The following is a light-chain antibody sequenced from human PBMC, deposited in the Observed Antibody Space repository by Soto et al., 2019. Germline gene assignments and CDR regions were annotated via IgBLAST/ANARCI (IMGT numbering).Light chain of an antibody. CDR2: GAS. CDR1: QSVSSN. Sequence: IVSTQSPATLSVSPGARATLSCRASQSVSSNLAWYQQKPGPAPSLLIYGASNRATGIPDRFSGSGSGTEFTLTISRLEPEDFAVDYCQQYGSSGTFGQGTKVDIK. J-gene: IGKJ1*01. CDR3: QQYGSSGT. V-gene: IGKV3-20*01.